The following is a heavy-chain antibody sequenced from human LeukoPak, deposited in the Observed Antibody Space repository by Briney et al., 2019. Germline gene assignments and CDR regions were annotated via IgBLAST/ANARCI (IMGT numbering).Heavy chain of an antibody. CDR1: GFTFSSYG. CDR3: ARDGSNYSLYYYYYGMDV. J-gene: IGHJ6*02. V-gene: IGHV3-33*01. CDR2: IWYDGSNK. D-gene: IGHD4-11*01. Sequence: GGSLRLSCAASGFTFSSYGMHWVRQAPGKGLEWVAVIWYDGSNKYYADSVKGRFTISRGNSKNTLYLQMNSLRAEDTAVYYCARDGSNYSLYYYYYGMDVWGQGTTVTVSS.